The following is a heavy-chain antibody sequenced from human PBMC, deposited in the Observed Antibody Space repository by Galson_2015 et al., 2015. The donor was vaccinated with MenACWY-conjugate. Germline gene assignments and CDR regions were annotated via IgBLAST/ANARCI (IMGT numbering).Heavy chain of an antibody. CDR2: INPSGGST. D-gene: IGHD1-7*01. J-gene: IGHJ4*02. CDR1: GYTFFSYY. CDR3: ARSLELITFDY. Sequence: SVKVSCKASGYTFFSYYLHWVRQAPGQGLEWMGIINPSGGSTSYAQKFQGRVTMTRDTSTSTVYMVLSSLGSEDTAVYYCARSLELITFDYWGQGTLVTVSS. V-gene: IGHV1-46*01.